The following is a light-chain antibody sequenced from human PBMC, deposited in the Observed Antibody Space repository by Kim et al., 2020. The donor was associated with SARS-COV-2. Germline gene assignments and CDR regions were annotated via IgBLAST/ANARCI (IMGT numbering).Light chain of an antibody. CDR2: VAS. Sequence: IVMVQSPATLSLSPGETVTLSCRASQSAGSNVAWYQHKPGQAPRLLIYVASARETGIPARFSGSGLGTEFTLTISNLLSEDFATYYCQQYDNWPRTFGQGTKVDIK. CDR3: QQYDNWPRT. J-gene: IGKJ1*01. V-gene: IGKV3-15*01. CDR1: QSAGSN.